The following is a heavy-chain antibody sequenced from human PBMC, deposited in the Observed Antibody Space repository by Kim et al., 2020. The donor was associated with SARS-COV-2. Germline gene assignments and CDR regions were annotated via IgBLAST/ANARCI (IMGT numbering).Heavy chain of an antibody. V-gene: IGHV1-46*01. CDR3: ARPGRIAARPNLYYYYYGMDV. CDR2: INPSGGST. J-gene: IGHJ6*02. D-gene: IGHD6-6*01. Sequence: ASVKVSCKASGYTFTSYYMHWVRQAPGQGLEWMGIINPSGGSTSYAQKFQGRVTMTRDTSTSTVYMELSSLRSEDTAVYYCARPGRIAARPNLYYYYYGMDVCGQGTTVTVSS. CDR1: GYTFTSYY.